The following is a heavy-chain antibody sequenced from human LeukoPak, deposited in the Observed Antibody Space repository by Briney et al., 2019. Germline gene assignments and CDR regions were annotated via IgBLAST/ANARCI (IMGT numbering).Heavy chain of an antibody. CDR3: ARQGLWFGESFDY. Sequence: SETLSLTCTVSGGSISSYYWSWIRQPPGKGLGWIGYIYYSGSTNYNPSLKSRVTISVDTSKNQFSLKLSSVTAADTAVYYCARQGLWFGESFDYWGQGTLVTVSS. J-gene: IGHJ4*02. CDR2: IYYSGST. V-gene: IGHV4-59*08. D-gene: IGHD3-10*01. CDR1: GGSISSYY.